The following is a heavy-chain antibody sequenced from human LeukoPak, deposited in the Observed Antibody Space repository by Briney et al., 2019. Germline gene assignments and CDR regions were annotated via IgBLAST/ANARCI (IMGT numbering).Heavy chain of an antibody. CDR2: IHTSGST. J-gene: IGHJ4*02. D-gene: IGHD4-17*01. CDR1: GASFNSYY. V-gene: IGHV4-4*07. Sequence: SETLSLTCTVSGASFNSYYWSWLRQPAGQGLDRLALIHTSGSTDYSPALLSRVTISIDTSQQQFSLNLSTVTAADTAVFYCARDIVYLTDEDYGWGQGTRVTVFS. CDR3: ARDIVYLTDEDYG.